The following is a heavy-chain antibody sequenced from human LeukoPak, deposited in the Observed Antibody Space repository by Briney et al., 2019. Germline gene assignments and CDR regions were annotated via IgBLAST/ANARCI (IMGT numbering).Heavy chain of an antibody. D-gene: IGHD6-6*01. CDR3: ARRDHIAGRLDY. CDR2: INRDGGII. CDR1: GFTLSSYW. V-gene: IGHV3-48*04. J-gene: IGHJ4*02. Sequence: PGGSLRLSCAASGFTLSSYWMHWVRQAPGKGLEWVSYINRDGGIIYYADSVRGRFTISRDTAKNSLDLQMNSLRVEDTAIYYCARRDHIAGRLDYWGQGTLVTASS.